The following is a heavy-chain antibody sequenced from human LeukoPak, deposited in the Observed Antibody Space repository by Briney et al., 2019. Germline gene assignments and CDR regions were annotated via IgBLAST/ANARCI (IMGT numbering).Heavy chain of an antibody. CDR3: ARDPGENYFDY. Sequence: ASVTVSFKSSGYTFICYYIHWVRQAPGQGLEWMGWINPNSGGTNYAQKFQGRVTMTRDMSISTAYMDLNRLRSDDTAVYFCARDPGENYFDYWGQGTLVTVSS. CDR1: GYTFICYY. J-gene: IGHJ4*02. V-gene: IGHV1-2*02. D-gene: IGHD3-10*01. CDR2: INPNSGGT.